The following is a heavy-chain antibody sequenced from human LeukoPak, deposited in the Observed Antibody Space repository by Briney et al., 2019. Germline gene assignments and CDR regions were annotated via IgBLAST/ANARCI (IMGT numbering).Heavy chain of an antibody. Sequence: QPGGSLRLSCEASGFTFSNYAMNWVRQAPGKGLEWVSAISGTGGSSYYADSVKGRFTISRDNSKNTLYLQMNSLRAEDTAVYYCVRGGESTWSWGQGTLVTVSS. D-gene: IGHD2-15*01. CDR3: VRGGESTWS. CDR1: GFTFSNYA. CDR2: ISGTGGSS. V-gene: IGHV3-23*01. J-gene: IGHJ5*02.